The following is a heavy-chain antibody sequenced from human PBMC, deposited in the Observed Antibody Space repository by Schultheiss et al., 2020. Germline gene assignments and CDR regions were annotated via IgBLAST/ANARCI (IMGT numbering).Heavy chain of an antibody. CDR3: ARGTGYSSGWYDY. CDR2: INHSGST. CDR1: GGSFRGYY. D-gene: IGHD6-19*01. V-gene: IGHV4-34*01. Sequence: SETLSLTCAVYGGSFRGYYWSWIRQPPGKGLEWIGEINHSGSTNYNPSLKSRVTISVDTSKNQFSLKLSSVTAADTAVYYCARGTGYSSGWYDYWGQGTLVTVSS. J-gene: IGHJ4*02.